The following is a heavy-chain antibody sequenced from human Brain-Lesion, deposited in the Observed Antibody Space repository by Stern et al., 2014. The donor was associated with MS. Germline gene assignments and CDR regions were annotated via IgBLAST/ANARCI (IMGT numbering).Heavy chain of an antibody. V-gene: IGHV1-8*01. D-gene: IGHD1-26*01. CDR3: ARTGARGYYYYYYGMDV. CDR1: GYTFTSYD. Sequence: VQLVESGAEVRLPGASVKVSCKASGYTFTSYDINWVRQATGKGLEWMGWMNPNSGNTGYAQKFQGRVTMTRNTSISTAYMELSSLRSEYTAVYYCARTGARGYYYYYYGMDVWGQGTTVTVSS. J-gene: IGHJ6*02. CDR2: MNPNSGNT.